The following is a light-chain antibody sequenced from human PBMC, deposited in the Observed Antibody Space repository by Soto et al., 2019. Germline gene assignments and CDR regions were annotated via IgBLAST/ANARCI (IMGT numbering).Light chain of an antibody. Sequence: EIVLTQSPSALSVSPGERVTLSCRASQGIGSTLAWYQQKPGQTPRLLIYDSSTRAIGIPTRFSGSGSGTDFTLTISRLEPEDFAVYYCQQYGSSGTFGQGTKVDIK. CDR2: DSS. CDR3: QQYGSSGT. CDR1: QGIGST. V-gene: IGKV3-20*01. J-gene: IGKJ1*01.